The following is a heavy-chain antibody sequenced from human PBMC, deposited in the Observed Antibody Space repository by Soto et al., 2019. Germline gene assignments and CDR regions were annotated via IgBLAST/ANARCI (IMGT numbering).Heavy chain of an antibody. J-gene: IGHJ4*02. CDR1: GFTFSSYA. CDR2: ISGSGGST. V-gene: IGHV3-23*01. D-gene: IGHD5-12*01. Sequence: EVQLLESGGGLVQPGGSLRLSCAASGFTFSSYAMTWVRQAPGKGLEWVSVISGSGGSTDYADSVKGRFTISRDNSKNTLYLQMNSLRAEDTAVYYCAKVRGYSGYDSTDYWGQGTMVTVSS. CDR3: AKVRGYSGYDSTDY.